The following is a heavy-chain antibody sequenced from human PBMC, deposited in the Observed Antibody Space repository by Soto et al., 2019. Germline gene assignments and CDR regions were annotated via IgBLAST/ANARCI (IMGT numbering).Heavy chain of an antibody. D-gene: IGHD1-20*01. J-gene: IGHJ3*02. CDR3: ARTGRITDAFDI. Sequence: GGSLRLSCAASGFTFSSYGMHWVRQAPGKGLEWVAVIWYDGSNKYYADSVKGRSTISRDNSKNTLYLQMNSLRAEDTAVYYCARTGRITDAFDIWGQGTMVTVSS. CDR2: IWYDGSNK. V-gene: IGHV3-33*01. CDR1: GFTFSSYG.